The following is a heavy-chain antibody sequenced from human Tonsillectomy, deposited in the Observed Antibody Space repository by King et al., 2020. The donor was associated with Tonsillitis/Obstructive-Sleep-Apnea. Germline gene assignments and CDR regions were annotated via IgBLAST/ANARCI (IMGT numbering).Heavy chain of an antibody. CDR3: ARDGSESYRYYYYMDV. CDR2: INTKTGNP. V-gene: IGHV7-4-1*02. D-gene: IGHD3-10*01. J-gene: IGHJ6*03. Sequence: QLVQSGSELKKPGASVKVSCKASGYTFSSYAMNWVRQAPGQGLEWMGWINTKTGNPTYAQGFTGRFVFSLATSVSTAYLQISSLKAEDTAVYYCARDGSESYRYYYYMDVWGKGTTVTVSS. CDR1: GYTFSSYA.